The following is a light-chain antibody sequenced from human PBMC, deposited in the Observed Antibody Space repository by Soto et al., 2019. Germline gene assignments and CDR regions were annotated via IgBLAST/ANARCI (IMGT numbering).Light chain of an antibody. CDR1: QSVSIY. CDR2: DAS. Sequence: EIVLTQSPATLSLSPGERATLSCRASQSVSIYLAWYQQKPGQTPGLLIYDASNRATGIPARFSGSGSGADFTLTISSLEPEDSAVYYCQQRSNWQTFGGGTKVEIK. V-gene: IGKV3-11*01. CDR3: QQRSNWQT. J-gene: IGKJ4*01.